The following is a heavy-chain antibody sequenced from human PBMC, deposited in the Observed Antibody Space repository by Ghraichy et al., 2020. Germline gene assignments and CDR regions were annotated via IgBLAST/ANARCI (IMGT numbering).Heavy chain of an antibody. CDR3: ARVGMAYDFWSGYYYYYYMDV. CDR2: IYYSGST. J-gene: IGHJ6*03. CDR1: GGSISSYY. D-gene: IGHD3-3*01. Sequence: SETLSLTCTVSGGSISSYYWSWIRQPPGKGLEWIGYIYYSGSTNYNPSLKSRVTISVDTSKNQFSLKLSSVTAADTAVYYCARVGMAYDFWSGYYYYYYMDVWGKGTTVTVSS. V-gene: IGHV4-59*08.